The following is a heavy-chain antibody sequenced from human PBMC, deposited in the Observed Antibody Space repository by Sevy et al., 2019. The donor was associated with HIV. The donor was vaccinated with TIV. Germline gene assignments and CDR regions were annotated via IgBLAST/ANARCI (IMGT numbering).Heavy chain of an antibody. Sequence: GGSLRLSCAASGFTFSSYWMHWVRQAPGKGLVWVSRINSDGSSTNYADSVKGRFTISRDNAKNTLYLQMNSLRAEDTAVYSCAREYSGTYYYFDYWGQGTLVTVSS. CDR1: GFTFSSYW. D-gene: IGHD1-26*01. J-gene: IGHJ4*02. V-gene: IGHV3-74*01. CDR2: INSDGSST. CDR3: AREYSGTYYYFDY.